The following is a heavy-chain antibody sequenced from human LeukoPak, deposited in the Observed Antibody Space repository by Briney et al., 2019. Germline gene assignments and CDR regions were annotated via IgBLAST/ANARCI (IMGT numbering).Heavy chain of an antibody. CDR3: ARGLDHYYDSSGYYSPWFDP. CDR1: GGSFSGYY. V-gene: IGHV4-34*01. CDR2: INHSGST. J-gene: IGHJ5*02. Sequence: SETLSLTCAVYGGSFSGYYWSWIRQPPGKGLEWIGEINHSGSTNYNPSLKSRVTISVDTSKNQFPLKLSSVTAVDTAVYYCARGLDHYYDSSGYYSPWFDPWGQGTLVTVSS. D-gene: IGHD3-22*01.